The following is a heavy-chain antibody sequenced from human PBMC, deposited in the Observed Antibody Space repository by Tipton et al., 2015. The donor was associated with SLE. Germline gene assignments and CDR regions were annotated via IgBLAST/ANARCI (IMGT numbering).Heavy chain of an antibody. CDR3: ARLTIGVAWTFDY. CDR2: IYYSGNT. CDR1: GGSINSRSYY. D-gene: IGHD3-9*01. Sequence: TLSLTCSVSGGSINSRSYYWGWIRQSPGKGLEWIGGIYYSGNTYYTPSLESRVTMSLDTSKNQFSLKLGSVTAADTAVYYCARLTIGVAWTFDYWGQGTLVTVSS. J-gene: IGHJ4*02. V-gene: IGHV4-39*07.